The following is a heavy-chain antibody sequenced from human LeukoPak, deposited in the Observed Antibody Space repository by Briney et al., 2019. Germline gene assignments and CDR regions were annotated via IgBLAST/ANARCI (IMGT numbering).Heavy chain of an antibody. CDR2: ISGSGGST. J-gene: IGHJ3*02. CDR1: GFTFSTYG. V-gene: IGHV3-23*01. CDR3: AKFRTPLKWELTVTSGDGAFDI. D-gene: IGHD1-26*01. Sequence: GGSLRLSCAASGFTFSTYGMIWVRQAPGKGLEWVSAISGSGGSTYYADSVKGRFTISRDNSKNTLYLQMNSLRAEDTAVYYCAKFRTPLKWELTVTSGDGAFDIWGQGTMVTVSS.